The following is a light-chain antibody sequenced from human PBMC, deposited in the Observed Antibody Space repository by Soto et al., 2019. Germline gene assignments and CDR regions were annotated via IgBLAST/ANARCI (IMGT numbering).Light chain of an antibody. CDR3: AAWDDSLKGWV. CDR2: ANN. CDR1: SSNIGSEN. V-gene: IGLV1-44*01. J-gene: IGLJ3*02. Sequence: QSVLTQPPSASGTPGQRVTISCSGSSSNIGSENVNWYQQVPGTAPKLLIYANNQRPSGVPDRFSVSKSGTSASLAIGGLQSEDEADDYCAAWDDSLKGWVFGGGAKLTV.